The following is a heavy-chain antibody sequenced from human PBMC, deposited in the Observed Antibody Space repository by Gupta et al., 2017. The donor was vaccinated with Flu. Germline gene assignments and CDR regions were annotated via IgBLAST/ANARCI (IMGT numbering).Heavy chain of an antibody. J-gene: IGHJ4*02. Sequence: EVQLLESGGALVQPGGSLRLSCAASGLTFSDYAMNWVRQAPGKGLAWVSTVGAGGDRTYYADSVMGRFTISRDNSKNTVYLQMNSLRGDDTAVYYCAKDRSGNPAIDYWGQGTLVTVSA. CDR2: VGAGGDRT. V-gene: IGHV3-23*01. CDR3: AKDRSGNPAIDY. D-gene: IGHD6-13*01. CDR1: GLTFSDYA.